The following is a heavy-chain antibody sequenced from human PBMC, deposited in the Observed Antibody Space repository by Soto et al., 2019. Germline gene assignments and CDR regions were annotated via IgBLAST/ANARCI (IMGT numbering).Heavy chain of an antibody. D-gene: IGHD6-19*01. Sequence: SDSPSLTCTVSGGSISSGGYYWSWMRQHPGKGLEWIGYIYYSGSTYYNPSLKSRVTISVDTSKNQFSLKLSSVTAADTAVYYCARDLRIAVAGENWFDPWGQGTLVTVSS. CDR2: IYYSGST. V-gene: IGHV4-31*03. J-gene: IGHJ5*02. CDR3: ARDLRIAVAGENWFDP. CDR1: GGSISSGGYY.